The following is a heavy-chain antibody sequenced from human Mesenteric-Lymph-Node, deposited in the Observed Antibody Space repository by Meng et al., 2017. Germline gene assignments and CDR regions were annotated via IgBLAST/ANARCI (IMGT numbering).Heavy chain of an antibody. Sequence: GESLKISCAASGFTFSSYEMNWVRQAPGKGLEWVSYISSSGSTIYYADSVKGRFTISRDNAKNSLYLQMNSLRAEDTAVYYCATSYGDYGIYYFDYWGQGTLVTVSS. D-gene: IGHD4-17*01. V-gene: IGHV3-48*03. CDR2: ISSSGSTI. CDR3: ATSYGDYGIYYFDY. CDR1: GFTFSSYE. J-gene: IGHJ4*02.